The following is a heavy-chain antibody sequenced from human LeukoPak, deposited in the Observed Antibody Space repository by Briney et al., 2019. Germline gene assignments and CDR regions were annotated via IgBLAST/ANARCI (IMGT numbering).Heavy chain of an antibody. J-gene: IGHJ4*02. CDR2: ISGSGGST. D-gene: IGHD5-18*01. V-gene: IGHV3-23*01. CDR3: AKGGRGYSYGSGY. Sequence: GGSLRLSXAASGFTFSSYAMSWVSQAPGKGLEWVSAISGSGGSTYYADSVKGRFTISRDNSKNTLYLQMNSLRAEDTAVYYCAKGGRGYSYGSGYWGQGTLVTVSS. CDR1: GFTFSSYA.